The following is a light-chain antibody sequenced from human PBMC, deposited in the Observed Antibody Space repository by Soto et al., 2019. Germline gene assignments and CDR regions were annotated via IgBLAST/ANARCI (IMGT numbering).Light chain of an antibody. CDR2: DAS. CDR1: QGISHY. J-gene: IGKJ5*01. V-gene: IGKV1-33*01. Sequence: DIQMTQSPSSRSSSGGCIVTVTCQAGQGISHYLNWYQQKPGKAPKLLIYDASNLDTGVPSRFSGSGSGTDFTFTITSLQPEDVAIYFCQQYDNHPITFGQGTRLEIK. CDR3: QQYDNHPIT.